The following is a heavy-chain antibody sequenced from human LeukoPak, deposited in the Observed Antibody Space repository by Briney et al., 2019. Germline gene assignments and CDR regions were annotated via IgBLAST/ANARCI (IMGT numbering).Heavy chain of an antibody. CDR2: INAGNGNT. CDR3: ARVGRVGATRVYFDY. D-gene: IGHD1-26*01. V-gene: IGHV1-3*01. J-gene: IGHJ4*02. CDR1: GYTFTSYA. Sequence: ASVKVSCKASGYTFTSYAMHWVRQAPGQRLEWMGWINAGNGNTKYSQKFQGRVTITRDTSASTAYMELSSLRSEDTAVYYCARVGRVGATRVYFDYWGQGTLVTVSS.